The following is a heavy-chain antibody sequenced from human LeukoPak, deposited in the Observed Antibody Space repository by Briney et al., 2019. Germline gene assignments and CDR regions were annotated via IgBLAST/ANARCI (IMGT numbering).Heavy chain of an antibody. V-gene: IGHV1-8*03. CDR3: ARGRINYDFWSGYYGGNFDY. J-gene: IGHJ4*02. CDR2: MNPNSGNT. Sequence: ASVKVSCKASGYTFTGYYMHWVRQATGQGLEWMGWMNPNSGNTGYAQKFQGRVTITRNTSISTAYMELSSLRSEDTAVYYCARGRINYDFWSGYYGGNFDYWGQGTLVTVSS. D-gene: IGHD3-3*01. CDR1: GYTFTGYY.